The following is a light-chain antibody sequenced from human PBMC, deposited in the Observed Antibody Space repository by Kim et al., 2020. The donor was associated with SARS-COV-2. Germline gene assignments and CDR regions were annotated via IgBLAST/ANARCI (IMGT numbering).Light chain of an antibody. CDR2: TNI. CDR3: AVWDDSLSGRV. V-gene: IGLV1-47*01. J-gene: IGLJ3*02. Sequence: GQRVTISCSGSSSNIGSNYVYWYQHLPGTAPKLLIYTNIQRPSGVPDRFSGSKSGTSASLAISGLRSEDEADYYCAVWDDSLSGRVFGGGTQLTVL. CDR1: SSNIGSNY.